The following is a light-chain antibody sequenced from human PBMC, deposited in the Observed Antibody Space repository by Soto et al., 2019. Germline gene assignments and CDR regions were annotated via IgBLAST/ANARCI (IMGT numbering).Light chain of an antibody. V-gene: IGKV3-20*01. CDR1: RSVTSNY. CDR2: GAS. Sequence: EIELTQSPGTLSLSPGERATLSCRASRSVTSNYLGWYQQKPGQAPRLLIYGASSRATGIPDRFSGSGSGTDFTLTVSRLEPEDFALYYCQQYASSPFTFGQGTKLEI. CDR3: QQYASSPFT. J-gene: IGKJ2*01.